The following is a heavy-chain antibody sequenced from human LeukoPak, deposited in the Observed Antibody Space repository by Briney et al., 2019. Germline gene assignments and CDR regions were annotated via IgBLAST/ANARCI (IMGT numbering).Heavy chain of an antibody. CDR1: GGSIRGSDYY. CDR2: IYHSGTF. Sequence: SETLSLTCTVSGGSIRGSDYYWGWIRRPPGKEMEWIGHIYHSGTFYFNPSLTSRVTVSVDTSKNQFSLSLTAVTASDTALYYCTRRPNDVCDAGGCYRNYFDPWGQGILVTVSS. CDR3: TRRPNDVCDAGGCYRNYFDP. D-gene: IGHD2-21*02. J-gene: IGHJ5*02. V-gene: IGHV4-39*01.